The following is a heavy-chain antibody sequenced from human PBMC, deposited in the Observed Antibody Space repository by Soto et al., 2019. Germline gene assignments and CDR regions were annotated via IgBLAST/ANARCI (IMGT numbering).Heavy chain of an antibody. CDR2: SYYSGST. CDR1: VGSISSYY. CDR3: AREPLGDYYFDY. V-gene: IGHV4-59*01. J-gene: IGHJ4*02. D-gene: IGHD2-21*02. Sequence: QVQLQESGPGLVKPSETLSLTCTVSVGSISSYYWSWIRQPPGKGLEWIGYSYYSGSTNYYPSLKSRVTISVDTSKNQFSLKLSSETAADTAVYYCAREPLGDYYFDYWGQGTLVTVSS.